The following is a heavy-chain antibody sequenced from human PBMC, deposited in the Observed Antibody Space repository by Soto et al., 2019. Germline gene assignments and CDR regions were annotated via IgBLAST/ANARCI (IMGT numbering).Heavy chain of an antibody. CDR2: ISYDGSNK. CDR3: ANDRTIFRYFEGAFDY. CDR1: GFTFSSYG. J-gene: IGHJ4*02. Sequence: QVQLVESGGGVVQPGRSLRLSRAASGFTFSSYGMHWVRQAPGKGLEWVAVISYDGSNKYYADSVKGRFTISRDNSKNTLYLQMNSLRAEDTAVYYCANDRTIFRYFEGAFDYWGQGTLVTVSS. D-gene: IGHD3-9*01. V-gene: IGHV3-30*18.